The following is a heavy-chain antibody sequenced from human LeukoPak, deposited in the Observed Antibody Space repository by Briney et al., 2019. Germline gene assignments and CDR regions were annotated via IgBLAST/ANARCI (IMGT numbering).Heavy chain of an antibody. V-gene: IGHV1-3*01. J-gene: IGHJ3*02. CDR2: INAGNGNT. CDR3: ARDSLSSGWATDAFDI. Sequence: ASVKVSCTASGYTFTSYAMHWVRQAPGQRLEWMGWINAGNGNTKYSQKFQGRVTITRDTSASTAYMELSSLRSEDTAVYYCARDSLSSGWATDAFDIWGQGTMVTVSS. D-gene: IGHD6-19*01. CDR1: GYTFTSYA.